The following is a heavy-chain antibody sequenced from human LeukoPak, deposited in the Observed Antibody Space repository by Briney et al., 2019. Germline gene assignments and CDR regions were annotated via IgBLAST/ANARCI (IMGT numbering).Heavy chain of an antibody. Sequence: QPGGSLRLSCAASGFTFSSYGMHWVGQAPGKGLEWVAVISYDGSNKYYADSVKGRFTISRDNSKNTLYLQMNSLRAEDTAVYYCAKGTVVAATLEVSNIGYWGQGTLVTVSS. V-gene: IGHV3-30*18. J-gene: IGHJ4*02. CDR3: AKGTVVAATLEVSNIGY. CDR2: ISYDGSNK. D-gene: IGHD2-15*01. CDR1: GFTFSSYG.